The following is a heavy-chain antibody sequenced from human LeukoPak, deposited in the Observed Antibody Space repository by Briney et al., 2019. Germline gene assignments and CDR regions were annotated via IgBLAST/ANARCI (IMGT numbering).Heavy chain of an antibody. CDR3: ARDYSAMVRGLVDP. D-gene: IGHD3-10*01. CDR2: INPNSGGT. Sequence: ASVKVSCKASGYTFTGYYMHWVRQAPGQGLEWMGWINPNSGGTNYAQKFQGRVTMTRDTSISTAYMELSRLRSDDTAVYYCARDYSAMVRGLVDPWGQGTLVTVSS. CDR1: GYTFTGYY. V-gene: IGHV1-2*02. J-gene: IGHJ5*02.